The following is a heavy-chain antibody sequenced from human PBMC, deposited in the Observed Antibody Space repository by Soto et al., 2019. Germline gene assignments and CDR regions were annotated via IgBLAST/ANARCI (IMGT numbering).Heavy chain of an antibody. CDR2: IYPGDSDT. J-gene: IGHJ6*02. CDR3: ARADGPGSRDGLDV. Sequence: GESLKISCKGSGYTFTNYWIGLGRQMPGKGLEWMGIIYPGDSDTKYSPSFQGQVTISADKSINTAYLQWSSLKASDTAMYYCARADGPGSRDGLDVWGPGTTVTVSS. D-gene: IGHD3-10*01. CDR1: GYTFTNYW. V-gene: IGHV5-51*01.